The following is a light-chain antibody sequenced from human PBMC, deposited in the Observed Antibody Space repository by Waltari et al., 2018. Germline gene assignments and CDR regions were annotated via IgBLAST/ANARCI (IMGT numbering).Light chain of an antibody. J-gene: IGKJ2*03. Sequence: ELVMTQSPATLSVSPGARATLSRRASQSVSSNLARYQPKPGQAPRLLIFGASTRATGIPARFSGSGSGTEFTLTISSLQSEDFAVYYCQQYGNSRGSFGQGTKLEIK. CDR2: GAS. CDR1: QSVSSN. CDR3: QQYGNSRGS. V-gene: IGKV3-15*01.